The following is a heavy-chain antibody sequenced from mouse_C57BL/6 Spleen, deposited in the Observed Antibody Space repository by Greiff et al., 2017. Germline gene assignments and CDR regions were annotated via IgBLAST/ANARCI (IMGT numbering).Heavy chain of an antibody. CDR1: GFSLTSYA. V-gene: IGHV2-9-1*01. Sequence: VMLVESGPGLVAPSQSLSITCTVSGFSLTSYAISWVRQPPGKGLEWLGVIWTGGGTNYNSALKSSLSISKDNSKSEVCLKMNSLQTGDTTRYDCARNRYDSCSAGFAYWGQGTPVTVSA. D-gene: IGHD2-3*01. J-gene: IGHJ3*01. CDR3: ARNRYDSCSAGFAY. CDR2: IWTGGGT.